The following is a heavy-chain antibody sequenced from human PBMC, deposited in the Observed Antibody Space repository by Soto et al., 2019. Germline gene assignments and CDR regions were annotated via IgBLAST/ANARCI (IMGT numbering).Heavy chain of an antibody. D-gene: IGHD2-15*01. V-gene: IGHV1-3*04. J-gene: IGHJ5*02. CDR2: INIGNGNT. Sequence: QVQLVQSGAEVKKPGASVKISCKASGYAFTYYPIHWVRQAPGQRLEWVGWINIGNGNTEYSQKFQGRGTITTDTSASTAYMELRSLTSEDTAVYYCAREPLCGGKCYDNYFDPWGQGTLVTVSS. CDR3: AREPLCGGKCYDNYFDP. CDR1: GYAFTYYP.